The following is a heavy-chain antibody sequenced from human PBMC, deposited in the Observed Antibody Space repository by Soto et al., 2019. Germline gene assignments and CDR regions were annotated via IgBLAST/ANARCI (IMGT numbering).Heavy chain of an antibody. J-gene: IGHJ4*01. D-gene: IGHD6-13*01. CDR3: TRRAGYIDY. Sequence: GESLKISCKASGYSLTSYWIGWVRQRPGKGLEWMGIVYPGDSDTRYNPSFRGQVTISVDRSTSTAYLQWSSLKASDTAMYYCTRRAGYIDYWGHGTLVA. CDR2: VYPGDSDT. V-gene: IGHV5-51*01. CDR1: GYSLTSYW.